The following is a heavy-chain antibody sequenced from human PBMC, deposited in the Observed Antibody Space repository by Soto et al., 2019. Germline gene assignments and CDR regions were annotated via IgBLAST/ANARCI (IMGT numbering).Heavy chain of an antibody. V-gene: IGHV3-15*01. D-gene: IGHD6-13*01. CDR3: TAPGGSPSSWDLDY. Sequence: EVQLVESGGGLVKPGGSLRLSCVTSGFAFNNAWMNWVRQAPGKGLEWVGRIKSQTDGGTTDYAAPVKGRFTISRDDSQNTIYLQMNSLRTEDTGVYYCTAPGGSPSSWDLDYWGQGTLVTVSS. J-gene: IGHJ4*02. CDR1: GFAFNNAW. CDR2: IKSQTDGGTT.